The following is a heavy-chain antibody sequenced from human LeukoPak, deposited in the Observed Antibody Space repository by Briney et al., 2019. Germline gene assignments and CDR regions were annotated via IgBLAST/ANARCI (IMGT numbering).Heavy chain of an antibody. CDR3: AKDKRDGYTKGAFDI. J-gene: IGHJ3*02. CDR2: ISWNSGSI. D-gene: IGHD5-24*01. Sequence: GGSLRLSCAASGFTFDDYAMPWVRQAPGKGLGWVSGISWNSGSIGYADSVKGRFTISRDNAKNSLYLQMNSLRAEDTALYYCAKDKRDGYTKGAFDIWGQGTMVTVSS. CDR1: GFTFDDYA. V-gene: IGHV3-9*01.